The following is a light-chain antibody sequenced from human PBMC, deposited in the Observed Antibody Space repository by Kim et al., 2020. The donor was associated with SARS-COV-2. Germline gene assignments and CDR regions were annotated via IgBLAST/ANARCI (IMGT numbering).Light chain of an antibody. V-gene: IGKV3-11*01. CDR3: QQRSNCVT. Sequence: EIVLTQSPATLSLSPGERATLSCRASQSVSSYLAWYQQKPGQAPRLLIYDASNRATGIPARFSGSGSGTDFTLTISSLEPEDFAVYYCQQRSNCVTFG. J-gene: IGKJ5*01. CDR1: QSVSSY. CDR2: DAS.